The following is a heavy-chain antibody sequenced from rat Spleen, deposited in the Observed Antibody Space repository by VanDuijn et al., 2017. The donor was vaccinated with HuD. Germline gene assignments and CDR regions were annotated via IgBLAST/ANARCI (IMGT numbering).Heavy chain of an antibody. V-gene: IGHV3-1*01. Sequence: EVRLQESGPGLVTPSQTLSLTCSVTDYSITSSYTWNWIRKFPGNKMEWIGHISYSGSTSYNPSLKSRISITRDTSKNQFFLQLNSVTTEDTATYYCARDNNYKAYWGQGVMVTVSS. D-gene: IGHD1-10*01. CDR3: ARDNNYKAY. CDR1: DYSITSSY. CDR2: ISYSGST. J-gene: IGHJ2*01.